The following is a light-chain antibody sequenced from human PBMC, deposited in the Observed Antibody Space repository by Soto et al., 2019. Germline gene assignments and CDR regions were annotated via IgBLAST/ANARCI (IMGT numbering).Light chain of an antibody. CDR3: QQYNNWPYS. V-gene: IGKV3-11*01. CDR1: QSVSSY. J-gene: IGKJ5*01. Sequence: EIVLTQSPATLSLSPGERATLSCRASQSVSSYLAWYQQTPGQAPRILIYDASNRDTGIPARFSGTGSETDFTLTISGLQSEDSAVYFCQQYNNWPYSFGQGTRLEIK. CDR2: DAS.